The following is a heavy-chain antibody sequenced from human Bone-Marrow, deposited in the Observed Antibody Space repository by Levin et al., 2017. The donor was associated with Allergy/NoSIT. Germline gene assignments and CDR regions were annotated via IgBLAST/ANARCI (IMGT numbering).Heavy chain of an antibody. CDR2: ISYRGST. J-gene: IGHJ4*02. D-gene: IGHD1-1*01. V-gene: IGHV4-31*03. CDR1: GGSIRSAGYH. CDR3: ARLDGYSFDY. Sequence: SQTLSLTCSVSGGSIRSAGYHWTWIRQYPGKGLEWIGYISYRGSTYFNPSLKSRLTMSIDTSEQHFSLNLTSVSAADTAIYYCARLDGYSFDYWGQGALVTVSS.